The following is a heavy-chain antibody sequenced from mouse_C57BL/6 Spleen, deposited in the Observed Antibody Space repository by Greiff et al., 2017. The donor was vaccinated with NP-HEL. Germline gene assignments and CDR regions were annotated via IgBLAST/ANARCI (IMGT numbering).Heavy chain of an antibody. Sequence: EVQVVESEGGLVQPGSSMKLSCTASGFTFSDYYMAWVRQVPEKGLEWVANINYDGSSTYYLDSLKSRFIISRDNAKNILYLQMSSLKSEDTATYYCAREGDYPFAYWGQGTLVTVSA. CDR3: AREGDYPFAY. D-gene: IGHD5-5*01. CDR1: GFTFSDYY. J-gene: IGHJ3*01. CDR2: INYDGSST. V-gene: IGHV5-16*01.